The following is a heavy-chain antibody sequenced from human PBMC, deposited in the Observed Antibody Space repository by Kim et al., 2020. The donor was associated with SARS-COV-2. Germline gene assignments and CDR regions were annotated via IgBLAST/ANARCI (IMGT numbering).Heavy chain of an antibody. V-gene: IGHV3-33*01. CDR3: ARDASSWPYYYYYGMDV. J-gene: IGHJ6*02. Sequence: GGSLRLTCAASGFTFSSYGMHWVRQAPGKGLEWVAVIWYDGSNKYYADSVKGRFTISRDNYKNTLYLQMNSLRAEDTAGYCCARDASSWPYYYYYGMDVWGQGTTVTVSS. CDR1: GFTFSSYG. D-gene: IGHD6-13*01. CDR2: IWYDGSNK.